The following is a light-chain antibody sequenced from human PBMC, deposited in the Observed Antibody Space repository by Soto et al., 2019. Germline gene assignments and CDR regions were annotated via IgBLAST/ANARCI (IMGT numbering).Light chain of an antibody. Sequence: EIVMTQSPATLSVSPGERATLSCRASQSVSRNLAWYQQKPGQAPRFLIYGASTRATDIPARFSGSGSGTDFTLTISSLQSEDFAVYYCQQYNNWPGTFGQGTKVEI. CDR3: QQYNNWPGT. V-gene: IGKV3-15*01. J-gene: IGKJ1*01. CDR2: GAS. CDR1: QSVSRN.